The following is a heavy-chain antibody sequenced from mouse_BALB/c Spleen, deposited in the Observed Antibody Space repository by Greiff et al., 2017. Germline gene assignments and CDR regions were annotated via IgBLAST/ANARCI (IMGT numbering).Heavy chain of an antibody. CDR1: GFTFSSFG. CDR3: ARSSSTMITSFAY. Sequence: EVQVVESGGGLVQPGGSRKLSCAASGFTFSSFGMHWVRQAPEKGLEWVAYISSGSSTIYYADTVKGRFTISRDNPKNTLFLQMTSLRSEDTAMYYCARSSSTMITSFAYWGQGTLVTVSA. J-gene: IGHJ3*01. V-gene: IGHV5-17*02. D-gene: IGHD2-4*01. CDR2: ISSGSSTI.